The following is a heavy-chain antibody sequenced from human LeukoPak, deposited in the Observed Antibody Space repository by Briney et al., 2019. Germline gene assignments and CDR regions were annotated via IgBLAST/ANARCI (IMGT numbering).Heavy chain of an antibody. J-gene: IGHJ4*02. CDR1: GFTVSSNY. Sequence: GGSLRLSCAASGFTVSSNYMSWVRQAPGKGLEWVSVIYNGGSTYYADSVKGRFTISRDNSKNTLYLQMNSLRAEDTALYYCAKDIGPYFGAAGFDYWGQGTLVTVSS. D-gene: IGHD6-13*01. CDR3: AKDIGPYFGAAGFDY. CDR2: IYNGGST. V-gene: IGHV3-53*05.